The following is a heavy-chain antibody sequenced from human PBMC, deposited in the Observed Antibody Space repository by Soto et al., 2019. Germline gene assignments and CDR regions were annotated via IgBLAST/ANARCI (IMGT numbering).Heavy chain of an antibody. Sequence: QVQLVESGGGVVQPGRSLRLSCAASGFTFSSYAMHWVRQAPGKGLEWVAVISYDGSNKYYADSVKGRFTISRDNSKNTLYLQMKSQRAEDRAVYYCARADYDSLTGYYNGYYGMDVWGQGTTVTVSS. J-gene: IGHJ6*02. D-gene: IGHD3-9*01. V-gene: IGHV3-30-3*01. CDR1: GFTFSSYA. CDR3: ARADYDSLTGYYNGYYGMDV. CDR2: ISYDGSNK.